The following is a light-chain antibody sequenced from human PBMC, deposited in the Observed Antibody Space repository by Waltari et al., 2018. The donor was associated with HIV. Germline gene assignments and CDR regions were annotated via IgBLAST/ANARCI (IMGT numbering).Light chain of an antibody. CDR2: DVT. Sequence: QSALTQPASVSGSPGQSNTISCTGTSSNIGANNYVSWYQQHPGKAPKLIIYDVTKRPSGVSNRFSGSKSGNTDSLTISGLQAEDEADYHCCSYAGSESSEVFGGGTKLTVL. J-gene: IGLJ2*01. CDR3: CSYAGSESSEV. V-gene: IGLV2-23*02. CDR1: SSNIGANNY.